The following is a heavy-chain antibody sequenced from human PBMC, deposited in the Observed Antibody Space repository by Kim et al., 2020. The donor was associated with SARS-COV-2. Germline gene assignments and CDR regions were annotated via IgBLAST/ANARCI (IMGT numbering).Heavy chain of an antibody. CDR1: GFTFSSYS. CDR3: VVWGSITGYSSGWGFDY. CDR2: ISSSSSYI. V-gene: IGHV3-21*01. D-gene: IGHD6-19*01. J-gene: IGHJ4*02. Sequence: GGSLRLSCAASGFTFSSYSMNWVRQAPGKGLEWVSSISSSSSYIYYADSVKGRFTISRDNAKNSLYLQMNSLRAEDTAVYYCVVWGSITGYSSGWGFDYWGQGTLVTVSS.